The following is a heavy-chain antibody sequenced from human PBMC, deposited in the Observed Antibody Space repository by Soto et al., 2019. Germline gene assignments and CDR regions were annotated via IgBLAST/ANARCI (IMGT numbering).Heavy chain of an antibody. CDR3: ARGDYYYYYGMDA. CDR1: GYRFTSYW. CDR2: IYPGDSDT. V-gene: IGHV5-51*01. Sequence: ESLKISCKGSGYRFTSYWIGWVRQMPGKGLEWMGIIYPGDSDTRYSPSFQGHVTISADKSISTAYLQWSSLKASDTAMYYCARGDYYYYYGMDAWGQGTTVTVSS. J-gene: IGHJ6*02.